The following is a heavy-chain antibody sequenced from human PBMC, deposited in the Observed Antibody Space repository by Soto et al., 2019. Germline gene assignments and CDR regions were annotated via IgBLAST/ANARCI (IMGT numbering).Heavy chain of an antibody. D-gene: IGHD3-16*01. V-gene: IGHV6-1*01. CDR1: GDSVSSNSAA. CDR2: TYYRSKWYN. J-gene: IGHJ4*02. CDR3: ASLAPGGSGGGGVY. Sequence: SQTLSLTCAISGDSVSSNSAAWNWIRQSPSRGLEWLGRTYYRSKWYNDYAVSVKSRITINPDTSKNHFSLQLKSVTPEDTALYYCASLAPGGSGGGGVYWGQGTLVTVSS.